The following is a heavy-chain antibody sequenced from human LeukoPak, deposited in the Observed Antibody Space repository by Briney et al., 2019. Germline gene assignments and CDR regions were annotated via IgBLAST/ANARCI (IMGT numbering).Heavy chain of an antibody. J-gene: IGHJ3*02. D-gene: IGHD6-13*01. Sequence: PGGSLRLSCAASGFTLSSYTTNWVRQAPGKGLEWVSSISNSGFYIYYADSVKGRFVVSRDNANNSLYLQMNSLRAEDTAVYYCAKDHGGIAIWGQGTMVTVSS. CDR1: GFTLSSYT. V-gene: IGHV3-21*01. CDR3: AKDHGGIAI. CDR2: ISNSGFYI.